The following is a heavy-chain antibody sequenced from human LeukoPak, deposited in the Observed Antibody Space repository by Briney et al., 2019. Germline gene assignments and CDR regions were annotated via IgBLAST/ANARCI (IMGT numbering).Heavy chain of an antibody. CDR2: ISAYNGNT. CDR3: ARAGELGVGATTEDYYGMDV. CDR1: GYTFTNYG. Sequence: ASVKVSCKASGYTFTNYGISWVRQAPGQGLEWMGWISAYNGNTNYAQRFQDRLTMTTDTSTSTAYMELRSLRSDDTAVYYCARAGELGVGATTEDYYGMDVWGQGTTVTVSS. D-gene: IGHD1-26*01. V-gene: IGHV1-18*01. J-gene: IGHJ6*02.